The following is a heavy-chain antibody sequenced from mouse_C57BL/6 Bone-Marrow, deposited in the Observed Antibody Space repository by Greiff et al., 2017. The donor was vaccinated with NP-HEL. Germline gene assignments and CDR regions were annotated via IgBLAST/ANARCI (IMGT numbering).Heavy chain of an antibody. CDR3: RSFFAY. Sequence: VQLQQSGAGLASPGASVTLSCKASGYTFTDHIMSWVKKRPGQGLEWIGMIYPVSGEHNYTQKFMGKASFSVDRSASPVCMGLNSLTSEDPAVYGRRSFFAYWGQGTLVTVSA. V-gene: IGHV1-11*01. J-gene: IGHJ3*01. CDR1: GYTFTDHI. CDR2: IYPVSGEH.